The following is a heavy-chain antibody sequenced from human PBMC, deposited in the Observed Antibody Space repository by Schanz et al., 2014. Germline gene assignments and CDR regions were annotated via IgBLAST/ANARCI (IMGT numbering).Heavy chain of an antibody. V-gene: IGHV3-NL1*01. D-gene: IGHD6-19*01. CDR2: ISGSGGST. Sequence: QAQLMESGGGVVQPGTSLILSCSASRFSLNTYGIHWFRQPAGKGLEWVSAISGSGGSTYYADSVKGRFSISRDNAKNSLFLQMNRLRAEDTALYYCAIIGVMVAVAGTRADYWGQGTLVTVSS. CDR1: RFSLNTYG. J-gene: IGHJ4*02. CDR3: AIIGVMVAVAGTRADY.